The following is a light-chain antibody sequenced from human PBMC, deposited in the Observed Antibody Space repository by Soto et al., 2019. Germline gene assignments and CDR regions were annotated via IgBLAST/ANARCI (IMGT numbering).Light chain of an antibody. CDR1: SSDVGSYHL. CDR2: EGS. CDR3: CSYAGSSTVV. Sequence: QSALTQPASVSGSPGQSITISCTGTSSDVGSYHLVSWYQQHPGKAPKLMIYEGSKRPSGLSNRFSGSKSGNTASLTISGIQAEDEADYYCCSYAGSSTVVFGGGTKLTVL. V-gene: IGLV2-23*01. J-gene: IGLJ3*02.